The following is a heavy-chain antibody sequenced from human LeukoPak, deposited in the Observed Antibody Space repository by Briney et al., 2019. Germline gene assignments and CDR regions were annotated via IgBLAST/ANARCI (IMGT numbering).Heavy chain of an antibody. J-gene: IGHJ4*02. V-gene: IGHV3-30-3*01. CDR1: GFTLSSYA. CDR2: ISYDGNNN. D-gene: IGHD6-19*01. CDR3: ARDRGPVAGYYFDY. Sequence: PGGSLRLSCAASGFTLSSYAMHWVRQAPGKGLEWVAVISYDGNNNYYADSVQGRFTISRDNSKNTLYLQMNSLRPEDTAIYYCARDRGPVAGYYFDYWGQGALVTVSS.